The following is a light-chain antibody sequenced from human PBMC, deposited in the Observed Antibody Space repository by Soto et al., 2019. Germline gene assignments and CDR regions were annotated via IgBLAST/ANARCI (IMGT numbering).Light chain of an antibody. CDR1: HHINNY. CDR3: QQYDNLPLT. CDR2: DVS. J-gene: IGKJ3*01. V-gene: IGKV1-33*01. Sequence: DVQMTQSPSSLSASVGDRITITCQASHHINNYLNWYQQKPGKAPRLLIHDVSYLATGVPSRFSGSVFGTDFTFTISSLQPEDFATYYCQQYDNLPLTFGPGTRVDVK.